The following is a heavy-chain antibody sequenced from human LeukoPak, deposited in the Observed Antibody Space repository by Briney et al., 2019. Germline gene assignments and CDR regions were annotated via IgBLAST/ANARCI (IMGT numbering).Heavy chain of an antibody. CDR2: TRSKAYGGTT. CDR1: GFTFSNAW. CDR3: TRDFSSIWYGTTDY. V-gene: IGHV3-49*04. Sequence: GGSLRLSCAASGFTFSNAWMSWVRQAPGKGLEWIGFTRSKAYGGTTEYAASVKGRFTISRDDSKSIAYLQMNSLKTEDTAVYYCTRDFSSIWYGTTDYWGQGTLVTVSS. D-gene: IGHD6-13*01. J-gene: IGHJ4*02.